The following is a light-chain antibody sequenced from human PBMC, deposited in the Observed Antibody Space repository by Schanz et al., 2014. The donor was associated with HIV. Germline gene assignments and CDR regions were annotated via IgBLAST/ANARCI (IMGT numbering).Light chain of an antibody. Sequence: QSVLTQPPSASGTPGQRVTISCSGSSSNFRSNAVNWYQQLPGTAPKLVIYNTYHRPSGVPDRFSGSQSGASASLAISGLQSEDEGDYYCSSFAGSNLPWVFGGGTKLTVL. V-gene: IGLV1-44*01. CDR1: SSNFRSNA. J-gene: IGLJ3*02. CDR2: NTY. CDR3: SSFAGSNLPWV.